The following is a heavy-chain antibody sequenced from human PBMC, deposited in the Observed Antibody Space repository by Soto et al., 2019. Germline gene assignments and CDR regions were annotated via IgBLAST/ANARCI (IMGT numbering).Heavy chain of an antibody. D-gene: IGHD3-3*01. J-gene: IGHJ4*02. V-gene: IGHV3-30-3*01. CDR3: ARRATYYDFWSGYAEDFDY. CDR2: ISYDGSNK. CDR1: GFTFSSYA. Sequence: QVQLVESGGGVVQPGRSLRLSCAASGFTFSSYAMHWVRQAPGKGLEWVAVISYDGSNKYYADSVKGRFTISRDNSKNPVYLQMNSLRAEDTAVYYCARRATYYDFWSGYAEDFDYWGQGTLVTVSS.